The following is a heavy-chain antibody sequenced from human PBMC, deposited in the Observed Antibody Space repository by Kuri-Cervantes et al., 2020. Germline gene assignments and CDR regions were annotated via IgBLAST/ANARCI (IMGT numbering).Heavy chain of an antibody. Sequence: GESLKISCAASGFTFSSYGMHWVRQAPGKGLGWVAVIWYDGSNKYYADSVKGRFTISRDNSKNTLYLQMNSLRAEDTAVYYCARGSWFGDRYYGMDVWGQGTTVTVSS. D-gene: IGHD3-10*01. J-gene: IGHJ6*02. CDR3: ARGSWFGDRYYGMDV. V-gene: IGHV3-33*01. CDR1: GFTFSSYG. CDR2: IWYDGSNK.